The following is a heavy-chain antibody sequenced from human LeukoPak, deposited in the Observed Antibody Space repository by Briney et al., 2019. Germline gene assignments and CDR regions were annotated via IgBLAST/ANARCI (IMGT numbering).Heavy chain of an antibody. J-gene: IGHJ4*02. V-gene: IGHV3-23*01. D-gene: IGHD3-9*01. Sequence: GGSLRLSCAASGFTFSSYAMSWVRQAPGKGLEWVSAISGSGGSTYYADSVKGRFTISRDNSKNTLYLQMNSLRAENTAVYYCAKTKLRYFDWLFLDYWGQGTLVTVSS. CDR3: AKTKLRYFDWLFLDY. CDR2: ISGSGGST. CDR1: GFTFSSYA.